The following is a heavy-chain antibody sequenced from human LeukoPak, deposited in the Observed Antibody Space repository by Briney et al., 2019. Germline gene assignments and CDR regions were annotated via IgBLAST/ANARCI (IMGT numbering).Heavy chain of an antibody. J-gene: IGHJ4*02. CDR2: ISYDGSNK. CDR3: ARDISSSSGWYGVFDY. V-gene: IGHV3-30-3*01. CDR1: GFTFSSYA. Sequence: GGSLRLSCAASGFTFSSYAMHWVRQAPGKGLEWVAVISYDGSNKYYADSAKGRFTISRDNSKNTLYLQMNSLRAEDTAVYYCARDISSSSGWYGVFDYWGQGTLVTVSS. D-gene: IGHD6-19*01.